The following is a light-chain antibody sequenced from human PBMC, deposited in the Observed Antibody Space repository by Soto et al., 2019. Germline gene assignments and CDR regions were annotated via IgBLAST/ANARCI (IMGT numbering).Light chain of an antibody. CDR3: QQYTNTNNPWM. CDR1: QTIRTW. V-gene: IGKV1-5*01. J-gene: IGKJ1*01. CDR2: DAS. Sequence: IHVPQSPPTLSASLGDRVTSTFLASQTIRTWMAWYQQKPGKAPKLLAYDASTLQSGVASRFSGSGSGTEFTLIISGLQPDDSATYYCQQYTNTNNPWMFGQGTKVDIK.